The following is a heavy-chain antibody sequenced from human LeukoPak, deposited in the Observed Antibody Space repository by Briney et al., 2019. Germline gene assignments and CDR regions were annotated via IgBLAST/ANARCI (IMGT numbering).Heavy chain of an antibody. CDR3: ARVGTWELQRVFDN. CDR2: INRAGIES. J-gene: IGHJ4*02. CDR1: GFTFTDYW. D-gene: IGHD1-26*01. V-gene: IGHV3-7*01. Sequence: PGGSLRLSCAASGFTFTDYWMTWVRQVPGKGLEWVANINRAGIESYYVDSVEGRFTISRDNAEKSLYLQMDSLRVDDTAVYYCARVGTWELQRVFDNWGQGTLVTVSS.